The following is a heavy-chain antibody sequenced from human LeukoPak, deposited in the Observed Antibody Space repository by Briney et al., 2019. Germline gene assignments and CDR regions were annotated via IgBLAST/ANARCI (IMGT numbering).Heavy chain of an antibody. CDR1: GFTFSDYY. Sequence: PGGSLRLSCAASGFTFSDYYMNWIRQAPGRGLEWISYISNSGSTRYYADSVKGRFTISRDNAKNSLYLQMNSLRAEDTAMYYCARGGFYDFWTGYAPDWGQGSLVTVSS. CDR2: ISNSGSTR. CDR3: ARGGFYDFWTGYAPD. V-gene: IGHV3-11*04. D-gene: IGHD3-3*01. J-gene: IGHJ4*02.